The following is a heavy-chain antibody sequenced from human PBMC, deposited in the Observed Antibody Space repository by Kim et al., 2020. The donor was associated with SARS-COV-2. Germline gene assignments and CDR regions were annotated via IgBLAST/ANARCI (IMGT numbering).Heavy chain of an antibody. Sequence: GRFTISRDNSKNILYRQMNSLRAEDTALYYCAKGRGAYGDGVCSSRFLDSWGQGTLVTVSS. J-gene: IGHJ4*02. CDR3: AKGRGAYGDGVCSSRFLDS. D-gene: IGHD2-21*02. V-gene: IGHV3-23*01.